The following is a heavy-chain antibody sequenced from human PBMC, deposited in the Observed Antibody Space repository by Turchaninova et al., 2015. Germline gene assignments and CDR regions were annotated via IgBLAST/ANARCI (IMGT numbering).Heavy chain of an antibody. J-gene: IGHJ4*02. CDR1: GFSHNTRGMC. D-gene: IGHD3-22*01. CDR3: TRTLPSGYDDY. CDR2: IDLDDDT. Sequence: QVTLRESGPALVKPTQTLTLSFTFSGFSHNTRGMCVSWIRQTPGKALEWLARIDLDDDTYYSTSLKTRLTISKDTSKNQVVLTMTNMDPVDTATYYCTRTLPSGYDDYWGQGTLVTVSS. V-gene: IGHV2-70*15.